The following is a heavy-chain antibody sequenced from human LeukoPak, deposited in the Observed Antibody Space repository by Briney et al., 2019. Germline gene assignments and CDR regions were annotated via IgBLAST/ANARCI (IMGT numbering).Heavy chain of an antibody. CDR2: INWNGGST. CDR1: GFTFDDYG. V-gene: IGHV3-20*04. Sequence: PGGSLRLSCAASGFTFDDYGMSWVRQDPGKGLEWVSGINWNGGSTGYADSVKGRFTISRDNAKNSLYLQMNSLRAEDTALYYCAREAQGYYGSGSSRYYYYMDVWGKGTTVTLS. D-gene: IGHD3-10*01. J-gene: IGHJ6*03. CDR3: AREAQGYYGSGSSRYYYYMDV.